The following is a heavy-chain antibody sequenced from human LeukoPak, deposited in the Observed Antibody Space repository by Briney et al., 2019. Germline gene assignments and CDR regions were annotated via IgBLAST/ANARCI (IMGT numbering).Heavy chain of an antibody. V-gene: IGHV3-11*04. CDR2: ISSSATTI. CDR1: GFTFSDYY. Sequence: GGSLRLSCAASGFTFSDYYMSWLRQAPGKGLEWISYISSSATTIYYADSVKGRFTISRDNAKNSLYLQMNSLRAKDTAVYYCAELGITMIGGVWGKGTTVTISS. J-gene: IGHJ6*04. CDR3: AELGITMIGGV. D-gene: IGHD3-10*02.